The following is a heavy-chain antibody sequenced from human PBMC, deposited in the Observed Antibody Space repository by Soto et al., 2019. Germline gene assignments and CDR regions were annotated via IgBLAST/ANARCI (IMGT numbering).Heavy chain of an antibody. CDR1: RFIFSDYY. V-gene: IGHV3-11*03. Sequence: QVQLMQSGGSLVKPGGSLRLSCAASRFIFSDYYMTWIRQTPVRGLEWVAYIDTISDTYYVDSVRGRFTIYRDDARNSLFLQMNSLRFEDSAVYYCARGHYSLDVWGQGTTVTVSS. CDR3: ARGHYSLDV. J-gene: IGHJ6*02. CDR2: IDTISDT.